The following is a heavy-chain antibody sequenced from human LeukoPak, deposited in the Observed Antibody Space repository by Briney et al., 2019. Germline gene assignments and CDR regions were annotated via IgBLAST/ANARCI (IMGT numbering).Heavy chain of an antibody. V-gene: IGHV3-20*01. CDR2: INWNGGST. CDR1: GFTFDDYG. J-gene: IGHJ3*02. CDR3: ARAIYSGYYDAFDI. Sequence: GGSLRLSCAASGFTFDDYGMSWVRQAPGKGLEWVSGINWNGGSTGYADSVKGRFTISRDNAKNSLYLQMNSLRAEDTALYHCARAIYSGYYDAFDIWGQGTMVTVSS. D-gene: IGHD5-12*01.